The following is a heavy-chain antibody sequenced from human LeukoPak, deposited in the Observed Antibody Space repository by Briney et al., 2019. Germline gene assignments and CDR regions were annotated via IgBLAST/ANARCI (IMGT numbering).Heavy chain of an antibody. Sequence: GGSLRLSCAASGFTFSSYSMNWVRQAPGKGLEWVSSISSSSSYIYYADSVKGRFTISRDNAKNSLYLQKNSLRAEDTAVYYCASLIGAYSSGWDGFDYWGQGTLVTVSS. CDR1: GFTFSSYS. CDR2: ISSSSSYI. V-gene: IGHV3-21*01. D-gene: IGHD6-19*01. CDR3: ASLIGAYSSGWDGFDY. J-gene: IGHJ4*02.